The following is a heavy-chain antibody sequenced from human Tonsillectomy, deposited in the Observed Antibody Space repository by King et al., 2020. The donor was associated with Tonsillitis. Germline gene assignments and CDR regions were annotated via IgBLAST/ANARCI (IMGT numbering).Heavy chain of an antibody. D-gene: IGHD5/OR15-5a*01. V-gene: IGHV3-33*08. J-gene: IGHJ4*02. CDR1: GFTFSSFG. CDR3: AGESSYRVYELMEGLFC. CDR2: IWYDGSNK. Sequence: VQLVESGGGVVQPGGSLRLSCAASGFTFSSFGMHWVRQAPGKGLEWVAVIWYDGSNKFYADSVKGRFTISRDNSKNMLYLQMNSLRAEDTAVYYFAGESSYRVYELMEGLFCWGQGSLVTDSS.